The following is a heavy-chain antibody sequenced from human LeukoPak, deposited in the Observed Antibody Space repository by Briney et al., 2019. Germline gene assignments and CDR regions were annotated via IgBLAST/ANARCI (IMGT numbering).Heavy chain of an antibody. CDR1: GFTFSSYA. CDR3: AKDSGIVGATSSWYYYYGMDV. Sequence: PGGSLRLSCAASGFTFSSYAMSWVRQAPGKGLKWVSAISGSGGSTYYADSVKGRFTISRDNSKNTLYLQMNSLRAEDTAVYYCAKDSGIVGATSSWYYYYGMDVWGQGTTVTVSS. CDR2: ISGSGGST. J-gene: IGHJ6*02. V-gene: IGHV3-23*01. D-gene: IGHD1-26*01.